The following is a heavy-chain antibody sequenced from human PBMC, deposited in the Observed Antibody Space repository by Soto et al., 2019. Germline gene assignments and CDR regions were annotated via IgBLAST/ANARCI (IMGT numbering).Heavy chain of an antibody. V-gene: IGHV2-5*02. J-gene: IGHJ4*02. CDR2: IYWDDDK. CDR1: GFSLTTSGVG. CDR3: AHRVLRTVFGLVTTTAIYFDF. D-gene: IGHD3-3*01. Sequence: QITLNESGPTQVKPRQTLTLTCTFSGFSLTTSGVGVGWIRQSPGKAPEWLALIYWDDDKRYSPSLKSRLTLTTAPSKNQVVLTMADLDPADTATYYCAHRVLRTVFGLVTTTAIYFDFWGQGTPVAVSS.